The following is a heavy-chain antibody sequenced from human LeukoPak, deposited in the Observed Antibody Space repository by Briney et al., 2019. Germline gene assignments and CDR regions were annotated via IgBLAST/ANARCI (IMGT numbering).Heavy chain of an antibody. CDR2: IFSSGST. CDR1: GASISAFH. J-gene: IGHJ4*02. V-gene: IGHV4-4*07. CDR3: ARKDGDY. Sequence: SETLSLTCTVSGASISAFHWTWFRQPAGKGLEWIGLIFSSGSTLFNPSLKSRVAMSVDLTKNQLSLKLTSVTAADTAMYYCARKDGDYWGRGTLVTVSS.